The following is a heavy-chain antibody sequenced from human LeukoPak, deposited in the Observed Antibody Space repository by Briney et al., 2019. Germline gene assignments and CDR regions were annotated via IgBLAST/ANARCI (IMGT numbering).Heavy chain of an antibody. Sequence: PSETLSLTCTVSGGSISSYYWSWIRQPAGKGLEWIGRIYTSGSTNYNPSLKSRVTMSVDTSKNQLSLKVSSVTAADTAVYYCAREITVTRPFDYWGQGTLVTVSS. CDR1: GGSISSYY. CDR3: AREITVTRPFDY. D-gene: IGHD4-17*01. V-gene: IGHV4-4*07. J-gene: IGHJ4*02. CDR2: IYTSGST.